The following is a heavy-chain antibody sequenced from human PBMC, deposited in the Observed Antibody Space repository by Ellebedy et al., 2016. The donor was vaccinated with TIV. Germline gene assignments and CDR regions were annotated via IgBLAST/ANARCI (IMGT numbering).Heavy chain of an antibody. D-gene: IGHD1-1*01. Sequence: PGGSLRLSCVASAFTSPFTFSNYWMTWVRQAPGKGLEWVANINEDETEKYFADSVKGRFTISRDNALNSLYLQMNSLRVDDTAVYFCARGDDNSGDYWGQGTLVTVSS. V-gene: IGHV3-7*04. CDR1: AFTSPFTFSNYW. J-gene: IGHJ4*02. CDR3: ARGDDNSGDY. CDR2: INEDETEK.